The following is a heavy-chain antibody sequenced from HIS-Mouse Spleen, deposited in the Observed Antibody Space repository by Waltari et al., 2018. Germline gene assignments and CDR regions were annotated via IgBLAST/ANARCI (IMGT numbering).Heavy chain of an antibody. J-gene: IGHJ4*03. CDR2: IWDDGSNK. D-gene: IGHD2-8*01. Sequence: QVQLVESGGGVVQPGRSLRLSCAASGFTFSSYGMHWVRQAPGKGLEWVAVIWDDGSNKYYADSVKGRFTISRDNSKNTLYLQMNSLRAEDTAVYYCAKGGLMVYAIGDYWGQGTTVTVSS. V-gene: IGHV3-33*06. CDR1: GFTFSSYG. CDR3: AKGGLMVYAIGDY.